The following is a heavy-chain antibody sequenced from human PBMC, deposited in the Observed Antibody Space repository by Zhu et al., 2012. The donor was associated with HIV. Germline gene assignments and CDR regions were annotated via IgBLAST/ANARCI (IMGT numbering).Heavy chain of an antibody. D-gene: IGHD3-3*01. CDR2: ISNNGGST. CDR1: GFIFSNFG. CDR3: AKDRITISAFDI. J-gene: IGHJ3*02. Sequence: EVQLLESGGGLVQPGGSLRLSCAASGFIFSNFGMNWVRQAPGKGLEWVSGISNNGGSTYNADSVKGRFTISRDDSKNTLYLQMNSLRADDTAVYYCAKDRITISAFDIWGQGTMVTVPS. V-gene: IGHV3-23*01.